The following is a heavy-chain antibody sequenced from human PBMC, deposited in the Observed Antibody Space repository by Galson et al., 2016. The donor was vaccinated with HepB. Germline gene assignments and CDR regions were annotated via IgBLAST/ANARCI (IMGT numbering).Heavy chain of an antibody. D-gene: IGHD1-1*01. Sequence: PALVKPTQTLTLTCTFSGFSLSATGVGVGWIRQPPGKALEWLALIYWNDDKRYSPSLRTRLTIVKDTSSNQVVLTLTNMNPVDTPTYFCAHYRGCSGIALFDHWGQGTLVSVSS. CDR2: IYWNDDK. J-gene: IGHJ4*02. V-gene: IGHV2-5*01. CDR1: GFSLSATGVG. CDR3: AHYRGCSGIALFDH.